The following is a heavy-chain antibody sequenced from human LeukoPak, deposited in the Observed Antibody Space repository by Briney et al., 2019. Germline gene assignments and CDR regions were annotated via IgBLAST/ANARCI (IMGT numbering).Heavy chain of an antibody. D-gene: IGHD6-13*01. J-gene: IGHJ4*02. CDR1: GFTFSSYS. V-gene: IGHV3-21*01. Sequence: GGSLRLSCAASGFTFSSYSMNWVRQAPGKGLEWVSSISSSSSYIYYADSVKGRFTISGDNAKNSLYLQMNSLRAEDTAVYYCARAVAAAGSMSDYWGQGTLVTVSS. CDR3: ARAVAAAGSMSDY. CDR2: ISSSSSYI.